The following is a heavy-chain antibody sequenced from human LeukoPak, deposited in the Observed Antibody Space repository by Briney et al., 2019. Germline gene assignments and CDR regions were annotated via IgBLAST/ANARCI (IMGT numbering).Heavy chain of an antibody. CDR3: ARGGEGGYYYDSSGYYGNYGMDV. J-gene: IGHJ6*02. V-gene: IGHV1-3*01. D-gene: IGHD3-22*01. CDR1: GYTFSSYA. Sequence: ASVKVSCKASGYTFSSYAMHWVRQAPGQRLEWMGWINAGNGNTKYSQKFQGRVTITRDTSASTAYMELSSLRSEDTAVYYCARGGEGGYYYDSSGYYGNYGMDVWGQGTMVTVSS. CDR2: INAGNGNT.